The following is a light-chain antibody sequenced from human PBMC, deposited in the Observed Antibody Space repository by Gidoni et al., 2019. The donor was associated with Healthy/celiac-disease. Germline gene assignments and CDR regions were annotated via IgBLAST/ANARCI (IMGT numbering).Light chain of an antibody. CDR2: GDS. J-gene: IGLJ2*01. CDR1: SPNIGGGYD. V-gene: IGLV1-40*01. Sequence: QSVLTQPPSVSGAPGQRVTISCPGSSPNIGGGYDVYWYQQLPGTAPKTLIYGDSNRPSGVPDRFSGSKSGTSASLAITGLQAEDEADYYCQSYDSSLSVSVFGGGTKLTVL. CDR3: QSYDSSLSVSV.